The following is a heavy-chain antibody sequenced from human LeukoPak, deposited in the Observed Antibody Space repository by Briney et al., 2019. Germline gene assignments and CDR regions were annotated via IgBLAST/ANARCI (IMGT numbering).Heavy chain of an antibody. D-gene: IGHD1-26*01. V-gene: IGHV3-33*06. CDR1: GFTFSSYG. Sequence: GGSLRLSCAASGFTFSSYGMRWVRQAPGKGLEWVAVIWNDGSYEYYADSVKGRFTISRDSSKNTLYLQMNSLRAEDTAVYYCAKDGVGATSLDCWGQGTLVTVSS. CDR2: IWNDGSYE. CDR3: AKDGVGATSLDC. J-gene: IGHJ4*02.